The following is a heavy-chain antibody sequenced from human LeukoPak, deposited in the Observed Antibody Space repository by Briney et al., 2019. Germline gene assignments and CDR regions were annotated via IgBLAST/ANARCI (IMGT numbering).Heavy chain of an antibody. CDR2: ISYDGSNK. V-gene: IGHV3-30*03. D-gene: IGHD3-22*01. CDR3: ARGYYYDSSGYSY. Sequence: GRSLRLSCTASKFTFSNYGMQWVRQAPGKGLEWVAVISYDGSNKYYADSVKGRFTISRDNSKNTLYLQMNSLRAEDTAVYYCARGYYYDSSGYSYWGQGTLVTVSS. J-gene: IGHJ4*02. CDR1: KFTFSNYG.